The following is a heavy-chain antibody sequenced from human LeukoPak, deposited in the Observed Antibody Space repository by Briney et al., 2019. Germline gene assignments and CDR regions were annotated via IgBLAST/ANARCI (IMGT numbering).Heavy chain of an antibody. J-gene: IGHJ4*02. V-gene: IGHV3-53*01. CDR1: GFTVSNNY. CDR3: ARFRLRGSGY. Sequence: GGSLRLSCAASGFTVSNNYMSWVRQAPGKGLEWVSVIHSGGTTNYADSVQGRFTISRDNSKTTVYLHMNSLRAEDTAVYYCARFRLRGSGYWGQGTLVTVSS. D-gene: IGHD2-15*01. CDR2: IHSGGTT.